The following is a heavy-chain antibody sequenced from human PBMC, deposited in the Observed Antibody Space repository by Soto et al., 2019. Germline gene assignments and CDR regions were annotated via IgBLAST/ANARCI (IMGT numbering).Heavy chain of an antibody. Sequence: EVQLVESGGGLVQPGGSLRLSCAASGFSITTTWMHWVRQAPGKGLEWVGRVKGKAAGGTADYAARVKGTFTVSRDDSKNTQYLQMNSLKMEDTAVYYCNSYPDFWGGHTPLWGEGTLVTVSS. V-gene: IGHV3-15*07. CDR2: VKGKAAGGTA. CDR1: GFSITTTW. J-gene: IGHJ4*02. D-gene: IGHD3-3*01. CDR3: NSYPDFWGGHTPL.